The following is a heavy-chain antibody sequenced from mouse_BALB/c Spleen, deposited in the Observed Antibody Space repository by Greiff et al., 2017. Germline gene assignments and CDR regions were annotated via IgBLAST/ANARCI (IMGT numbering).Heavy chain of an antibody. D-gene: IGHD2-3*01. Sequence: DVKLVESGGGLVKPGGSLKLSCAASGFTFSDYYMYWVRQTPEKRLEWVATISDGGSYTYYPDSVKGRFTISRDNAKNNLYLQMSSLKSEDTAMYYCARGWLLRSWFAYWGQGTLVTVSA. V-gene: IGHV5-4*02. CDR1: GFTFSDYY. CDR2: ISDGGSYT. CDR3: ARGWLLRSWFAY. J-gene: IGHJ3*01.